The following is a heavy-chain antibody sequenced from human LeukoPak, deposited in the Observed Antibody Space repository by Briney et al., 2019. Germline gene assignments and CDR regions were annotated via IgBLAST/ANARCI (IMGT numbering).Heavy chain of an antibody. J-gene: IGHJ1*01. V-gene: IGHV3-33*06. D-gene: IGHD2-2*02. CDR1: GFTFSSYG. CDR2: IWYDGSNK. CDR3: AKGLGYCSSTSCYTPEYFQH. Sequence: GGSLRLSCAASGFTFSSYGMHWVRQAPGKGLEWVAVIWYDGSNKYYADSVKGRFTISRDNSKNTLYLQMNSLRAEDTAVYYCAKGLGYCSSTSCYTPEYFQHWGQGTLVTVSS.